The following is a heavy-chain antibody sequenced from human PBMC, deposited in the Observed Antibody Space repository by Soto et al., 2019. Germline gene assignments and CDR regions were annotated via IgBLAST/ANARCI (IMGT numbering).Heavy chain of an antibody. D-gene: IGHD3-22*01. J-gene: IGHJ5*02. Sequence: QVQLQESGPGLVKPSETLSLTCTVSGGSISSYYWSWIRQPAGKGLEWIGRIYTSGSTNYNPSLKSRVTMSVDTSKHQFCLKLSSVTAADTAVYYCARDPAGYYDSSGYYGWFDPWGQGTLVTVSS. CDR1: GGSISSYY. V-gene: IGHV4-4*07. CDR2: IYTSGST. CDR3: ARDPAGYYDSSGYYGWFDP.